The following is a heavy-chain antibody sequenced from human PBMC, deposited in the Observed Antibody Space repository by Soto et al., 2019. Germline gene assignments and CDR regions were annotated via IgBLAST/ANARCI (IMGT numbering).Heavy chain of an antibody. Sequence: QLQLQESGSGLVKPSQTLSLTCAVSGGSISSGGYSWSWIRQPPGKGLEWIGYIYPSGSTYYNPSLKSRVTIAVDRTKNQFSLKLSSVTAADTAVYYCAREGTRFCSSTSCYTGWFDPWGQGTLVTVSS. CDR2: IYPSGST. CDR1: GGSISSGGYS. V-gene: IGHV4-30-2*01. D-gene: IGHD2-2*02. J-gene: IGHJ5*02. CDR3: AREGTRFCSSTSCYTGWFDP.